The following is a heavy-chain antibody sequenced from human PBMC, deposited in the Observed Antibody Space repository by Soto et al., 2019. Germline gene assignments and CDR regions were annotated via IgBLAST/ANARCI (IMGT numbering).Heavy chain of an antibody. J-gene: IGHJ6*02. CDR1: GFTFSSYA. CDR2: ISYDGSNK. Sequence: GGSLRLSCAASGFTFSSYAMHWVRQAPGKGLEWVAVISYDGSNKYYADSVKGRFTISRDNSKNTLYLQMNSLRAEDTAVYYCARGLKPRDYYGMDVWGQGTTVTVSS. CDR3: ARGLKPRDYYGMDV. V-gene: IGHV3-30-3*01.